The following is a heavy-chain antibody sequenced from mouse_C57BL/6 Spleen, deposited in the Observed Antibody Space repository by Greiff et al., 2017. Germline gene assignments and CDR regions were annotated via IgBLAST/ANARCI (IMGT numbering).Heavy chain of an antibody. CDR3: TRGDLYYFDY. CDR1: GYTFTDYE. CDR2: IDPETGGT. D-gene: IGHD3-3*01. V-gene: IGHV1-15*01. Sequence: QVQLQQSGAELVRPGASVTLSCKASGYTFTDYEMHWVKQTPVHGLEWIGAIDPETGGTAYNQKFKGKAILTADKSSSTACMELRSLTSEDSAVYYCTRGDLYYFDYWGQGTTLTVSS. J-gene: IGHJ2*01.